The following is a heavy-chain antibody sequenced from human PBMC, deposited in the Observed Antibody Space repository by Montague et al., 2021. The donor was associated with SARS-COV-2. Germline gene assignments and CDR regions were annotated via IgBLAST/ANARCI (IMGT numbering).Heavy chain of an antibody. J-gene: IGHJ6*02. Sequence: PALVKPTQTLTLTCTFSGFSLTTSAMCVSWIRQPPGKAPEWLARIDWDDDKHYNASLKTRLTISKDTPKNHVVLTMTNMDPVDTGTYYCARSGQPAGNSAPLGYYGLHVWGRGTTVIVS. CDR1: GFSLTTSAMC. V-gene: IGHV2-70*11. CDR2: IDWDDDK. D-gene: IGHD1-26*01. CDR3: ARSGQPAGNSAPLGYYGLHV.